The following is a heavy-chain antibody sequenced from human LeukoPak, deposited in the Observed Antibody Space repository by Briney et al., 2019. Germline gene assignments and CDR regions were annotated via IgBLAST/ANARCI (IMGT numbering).Heavy chain of an antibody. D-gene: IGHD1-26*01. J-gene: IGHJ4*02. V-gene: IGHV1-2*02. Sequence: ASVKVSCKASGYTFTGYYMHWVRQARGQGLEWMGWINPNSGGTNYAQKFQGRVTMTRDTSISTAYMELSRLRSDDTAVYYCATGSIVGATIDYWGQGTLVTVSS. CDR1: GYTFTGYY. CDR2: INPNSGGT. CDR3: ATGSIVGATIDY.